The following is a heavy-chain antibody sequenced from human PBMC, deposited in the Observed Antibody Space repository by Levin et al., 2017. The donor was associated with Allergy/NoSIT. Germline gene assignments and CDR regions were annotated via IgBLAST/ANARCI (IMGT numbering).Heavy chain of an antibody. CDR1: GFTFSSYW. Sequence: GESLKISCAASGFTFSSYWMSWVRQAPGKGLEWVANIKQDGSEKYYVDSVKGRFTISRDNAKNSLYLQMNSLRAEDTAVYYCARDGPAAMEEFDYWGQGTLVTVSS. V-gene: IGHV3-7*04. CDR2: IKQDGSEK. CDR3: ARDGPAAMEEFDY. D-gene: IGHD5-18*01. J-gene: IGHJ4*02.